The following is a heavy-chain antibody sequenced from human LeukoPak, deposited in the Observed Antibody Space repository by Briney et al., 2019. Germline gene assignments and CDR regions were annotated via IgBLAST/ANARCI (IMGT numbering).Heavy chain of an antibody. CDR2: IYYSGST. D-gene: IGHD3-22*01. CDR3: ARRNRGYYDSSGQGRVGFEY. J-gene: IGHJ4*02. CDR1: GGSISSSSYY. Sequence: PSETLSLTCTVSGGSISSSSYYWGWIRQPPGKGLEWIGSIYYSGSTYYNPSLKSRVTVSVDTSKNQFSLKLSSVTAADTAVYYWARRNRGYYDSSGQGRVGFEYWGQGTLVTVSS. V-gene: IGHV4-39*07.